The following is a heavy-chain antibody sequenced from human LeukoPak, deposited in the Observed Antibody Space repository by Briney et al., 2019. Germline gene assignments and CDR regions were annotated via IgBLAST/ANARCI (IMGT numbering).Heavy chain of an antibody. CDR3: ARAGQGYYYDTSAYYYDY. Sequence: GASVKVSCKASGYTFTNFGISWVRQAPGQGLEWMGWISAYNGNPTYAQKLQGRVTVTTDTSTTIAYMELRSLTSDDTAVYFCARAGQGYYYDTSAYYYDYWGQGTLVTVSS. V-gene: IGHV1-18*01. CDR2: ISAYNGNP. D-gene: IGHD3-22*01. CDR1: GYTFTNFG. J-gene: IGHJ4*02.